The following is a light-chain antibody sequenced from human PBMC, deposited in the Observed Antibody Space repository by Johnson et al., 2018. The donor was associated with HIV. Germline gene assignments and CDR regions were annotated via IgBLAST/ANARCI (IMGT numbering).Light chain of an antibody. J-gene: IGLJ1*01. CDR1: YSNIGNNY. V-gene: IGLV1-51*02. Sequence: QSVLTQSPSVSAAPGQKVTISCSGSYSNIGNNYVSWYQQLPGTAPKLLIYENNKRPSGIPDRFSGSKSGTSATLGITGLQTGDEADYYCGTWDSSLGAWVFGTGTKVTVL. CDR3: GTWDSSLGAWV. CDR2: ENN.